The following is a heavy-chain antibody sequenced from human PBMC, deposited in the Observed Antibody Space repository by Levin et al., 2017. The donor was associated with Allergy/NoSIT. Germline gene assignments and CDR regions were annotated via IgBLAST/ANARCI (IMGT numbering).Heavy chain of an antibody. CDR1: GGSISSSSYY. CDR2: IYYSGST. CDR3: ARHPIVYYYGSGSYYNH. D-gene: IGHD3-10*01. J-gene: IGHJ5*02. V-gene: IGHV4-39*01. Sequence: SQTLSLTCTVSGGSISSSSYYWGWIRQPPGKGLEWIGSIYYSGSTYYNPSLKSRVTISVDTSKNQFSLKLSSVTAADTAVYYCARHPIVYYYGSGSYYNHWGQGTLVTVSS.